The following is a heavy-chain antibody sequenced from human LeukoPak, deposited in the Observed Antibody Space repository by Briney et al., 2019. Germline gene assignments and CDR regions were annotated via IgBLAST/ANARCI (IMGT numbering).Heavy chain of an antibody. CDR1: EYTFTSYY. J-gene: IGHJ3*02. CDR2: INPSGGST. Sequence: ASLKVSCKASEYTFTSYYMHWVRQAPGQGLEWMGLINPSGGSTSYAQKFQGRVTMTRDTSTSTVYMALSSLRSDDTAVYYRPRALMGFGLCFGELLLGGAFDICGQGTTVTVSS. D-gene: IGHD3-10*01. CDR3: PRALMGFGLCFGELLLGGAFDI. V-gene: IGHV1-46*01.